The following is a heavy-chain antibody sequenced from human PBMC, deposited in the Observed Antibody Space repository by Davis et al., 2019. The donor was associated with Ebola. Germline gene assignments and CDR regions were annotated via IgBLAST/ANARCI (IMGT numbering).Heavy chain of an antibody. CDR3: AKTRCATCHSPDS. J-gene: IGHJ4*02. CDR1: GFTFSTYA. Sequence: GESLKISCAGSGFTFSTYAMTWVRQAPGKGLEWVSRISGSGGDPHYADSVKGRFTISRDNSKNTLYLQMNSLRAEDTAIYYCAKTRCATCHSPDSWGQGTLVTVSS. V-gene: IGHV3-23*01. CDR2: ISGSGGDP.